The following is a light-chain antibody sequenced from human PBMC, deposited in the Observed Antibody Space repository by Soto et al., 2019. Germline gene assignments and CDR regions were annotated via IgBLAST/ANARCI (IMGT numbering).Light chain of an antibody. CDR1: QLFPRTY. V-gene: IGKV3-20*01. Sequence: EIVLTQSPGTLSLSPGERHTISCAARQLFPRTYLTWYQQKPGQAPTLRLLGASLRATGIQDRFSGSGSATDFTLTISRLAPEDFAVYRCQQYGSSGTFGQGTKVDIK. CDR2: GAS. J-gene: IGKJ1*01. CDR3: QQYGSSGT.